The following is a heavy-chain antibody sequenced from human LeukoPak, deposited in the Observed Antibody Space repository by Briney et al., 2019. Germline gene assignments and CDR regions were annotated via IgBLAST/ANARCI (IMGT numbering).Heavy chain of an antibody. V-gene: IGHV3-23*01. Sequence: GGSLRLSCAAXXXTFSSYAMSWVRQAPGKGLEWVSAISGSGGSTYYADSVKGRFTISRDNSKNTLYLQMNSLRAEDTAVYYCAKDLDYYGSRDWFDPWGQGTLVTVSS. J-gene: IGHJ5*02. CDR1: XXTFSSYA. CDR2: ISGSGGST. D-gene: IGHD3-10*01. CDR3: AKDLDYYGSRDWFDP.